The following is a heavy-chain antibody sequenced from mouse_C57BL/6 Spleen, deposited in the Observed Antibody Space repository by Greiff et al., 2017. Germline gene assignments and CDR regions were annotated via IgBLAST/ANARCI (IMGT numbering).Heavy chain of an antibody. J-gene: IGHJ4*01. V-gene: IGHV1-74*01. CDR1: GYTFTSYW. Sequence: VQLQQPGAELVKPGASVKVSCKASGYTFTSYWMHWVKQRPGQGLEWIGRIHPSDSDTNYNQKFKGKATLPVDKSSSTAYLQLRSLTSEDSAVYYCAWWSYCYAMDYWGQGTSVTVSS. CDR2: IHPSDSDT. D-gene: IGHD1-1*02. CDR3: AWWSYCYAMDY.